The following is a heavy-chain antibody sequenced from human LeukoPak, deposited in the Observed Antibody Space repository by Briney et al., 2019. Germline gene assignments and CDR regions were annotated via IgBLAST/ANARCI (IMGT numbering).Heavy chain of an antibody. CDR1: GGSISSYY. CDR3: ARGRLGRVLYYYYYAMDV. D-gene: IGHD3-10*01. J-gene: IGHJ6*02. V-gene: IGHV4-4*07. Sequence: PSETLSLTCTVSGGSISSYYWSWIRQPAGKGLEWIGRIYTSGSTNYNPSLKSRVTISVDTSKNQFSLKLSSVTAADTAVYYCARGRLGRVLYYYYYAMDVWGQGTTVTVSS. CDR2: IYTSGST.